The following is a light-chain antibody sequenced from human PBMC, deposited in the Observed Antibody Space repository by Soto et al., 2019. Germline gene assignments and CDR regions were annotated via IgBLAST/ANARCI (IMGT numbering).Light chain of an antibody. Sequence: QSVLTQPASVSGSPGQSITISCTGTSSDVGGYHYVSWYQQYPGKAPKVMIYDVSNRPSGVSNRFSGSKSGTTASLTISVLQAEDEADYYCSSYTSSITYVFGTGTKVTVL. V-gene: IGLV2-14*01. CDR1: SSDVGGYHY. CDR3: SSYTSSITYV. CDR2: DVS. J-gene: IGLJ1*01.